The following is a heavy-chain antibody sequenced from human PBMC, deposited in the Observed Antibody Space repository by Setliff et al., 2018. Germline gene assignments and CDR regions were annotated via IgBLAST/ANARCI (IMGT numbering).Heavy chain of an antibody. J-gene: IGHJ4*02. Sequence: PSETLSLTCNVSGASISAYYWSWFRQPPGKGLEWIGGMNARGLTEYSPPLKSRVAMSLDTSKNTASLKLTSVTAGDTAVYYCARGSYYDSSGYSPDFFDYWGQGTLVTVSS. CDR2: MNARGLT. D-gene: IGHD3-22*01. CDR3: ARGSYYDSSGYSPDFFDY. CDR1: GASISAYY. V-gene: IGHV4-4*07.